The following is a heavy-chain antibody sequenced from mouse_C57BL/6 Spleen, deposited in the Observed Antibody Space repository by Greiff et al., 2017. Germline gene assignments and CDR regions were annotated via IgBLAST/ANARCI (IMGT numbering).Heavy chain of an antibody. V-gene: IGHV1-62-2*01. J-gene: IGHJ4*01. CDR2: FYPGSGSI. CDR3: ARHEEGYAMDY. Sequence: VNVVESGAELVKPGASVKLSCKASGYTFTEYSIHWVKQRSGQGLEWIGWFYPGSGSIKYNEKFKDKATLTADKSSSTVYMELSRLTSEDSAVYFCARHEEGYAMDYWGQGTSVTVSS. CDR1: GYTFTEYS.